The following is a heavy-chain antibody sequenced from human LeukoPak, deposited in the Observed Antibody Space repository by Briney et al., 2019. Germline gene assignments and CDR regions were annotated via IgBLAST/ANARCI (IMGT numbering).Heavy chain of an antibody. J-gene: IGHJ4*02. V-gene: IGHV1-18*01. Sequence: GATVKVSCKASGYTFTTSYINWVRQAPGQGLEWMGWVSAYYGKTSYAQRFQGRVTMTTDSSTSTAYMDLASLRSDDTAVYYCARGGTFYPSIDYWGQGTLFSASS. D-gene: IGHD1-26*01. CDR3: ARGGTFYPSIDY. CDR1: GYTFTTSY. CDR2: VSAYYGKT.